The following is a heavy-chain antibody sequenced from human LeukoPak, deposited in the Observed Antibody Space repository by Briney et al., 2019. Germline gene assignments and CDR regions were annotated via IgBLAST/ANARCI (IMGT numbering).Heavy chain of an antibody. J-gene: IGHJ4*02. V-gene: IGHV1-18*01. CDR3: ARLECSSTTCYDDY. Sequence: ASVKVSCKTSGYTFRSYAISWVRQAPGQGLERMGWINVYNGYTNYARNFQGRVTMTTDTSTSTAYMEVRSLRSDDTAVYYCARLECSSTTCYDDYWGQGTLVIVSS. CDR2: INVYNGYT. D-gene: IGHD2-2*01. CDR1: GYTFRSYA.